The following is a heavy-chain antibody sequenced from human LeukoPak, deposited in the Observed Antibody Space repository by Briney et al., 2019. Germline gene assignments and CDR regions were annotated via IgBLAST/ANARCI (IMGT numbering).Heavy chain of an antibody. V-gene: IGHV4-61*08. D-gene: IGHD3-22*01. Sequence: SETLSLTCTVSGGSISSGGYYWSWIRQHPGKGLEWIGYIYYSGSTYYNPSLKSRVTISVDTSKNQFSLKLSSVTAADTAVYYCARGAYYYDSSGYRPLDYWGQGTLVTVSS. CDR2: IYYSGST. J-gene: IGHJ4*02. CDR3: ARGAYYYDSSGYRPLDY. CDR1: GGSISSGGYY.